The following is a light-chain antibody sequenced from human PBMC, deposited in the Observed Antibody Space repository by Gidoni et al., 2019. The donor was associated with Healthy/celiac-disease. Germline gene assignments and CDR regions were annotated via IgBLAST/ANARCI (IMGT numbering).Light chain of an antibody. V-gene: IGKV1-33*01. CDR3: QQYDNLPWT. Sequence: DIKRTKSPSSLSASVGDRVTITCQASQDISNYLNWYQQKPGKAPKLLIYDESNLETGVPSRFSGSGSGTDFTFTISSLQPEDIATYYCQQYDNLPWTFGQGTKVEIK. J-gene: IGKJ1*01. CDR1: QDISNY. CDR2: DES.